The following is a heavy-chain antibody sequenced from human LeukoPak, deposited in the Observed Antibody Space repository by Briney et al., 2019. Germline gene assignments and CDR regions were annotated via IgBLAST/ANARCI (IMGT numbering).Heavy chain of an antibody. D-gene: IGHD3-10*01. CDR3: ARVTSYYGSGSIDY. Sequence: PSQTLSLTCTVSGGSISSGDYYWRWIRQPPGKGLEWIGYIYYSGSTYYDPSLKSRVTISVDTSKNQFSLKLSSVTAADTAVYYCARVTSYYGSGSIDYWGQGTLVTVSP. J-gene: IGHJ4*02. V-gene: IGHV4-30-4*01. CDR1: GGSISSGDYY. CDR2: IYYSGST.